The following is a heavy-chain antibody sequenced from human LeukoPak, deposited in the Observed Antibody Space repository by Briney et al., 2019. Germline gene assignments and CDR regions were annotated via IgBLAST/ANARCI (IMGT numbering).Heavy chain of an antibody. D-gene: IGHD5-12*01. Sequence: PSETLSLTCTVSGGSIRTYYWSWVRQPPGKGLEWIGYIYHSGSTKYKPSLKSRVTISVDTSKNQFALKLSSVTAADTAVYYCARDGYSGNDGLWGQGTLVTVSS. CDR1: GGSIRTYY. CDR2: IYHSGST. CDR3: ARDGYSGNDGL. V-gene: IGHV4-59*01. J-gene: IGHJ4*02.